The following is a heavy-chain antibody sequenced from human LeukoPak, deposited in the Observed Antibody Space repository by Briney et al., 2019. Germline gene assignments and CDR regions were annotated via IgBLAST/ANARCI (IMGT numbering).Heavy chain of an antibody. V-gene: IGHV4-59*01. D-gene: IGHD3-22*01. CDR3: ARSGVSKSKTIIVVPEVRFDP. CDR2: MHDGGTA. J-gene: IGHJ5*02. Sequence: PSETLSLTCTVSGGSISSYYWSWIRQSPGKGLEWMGHMHDGGTAYYNPSLTGRVAMSVDTSTNQFSLNLTSVTAEDTAVYYCARSGVSKSKTIIVVPEVRFDPWGQGTLVTVSS. CDR1: GGSISSYY.